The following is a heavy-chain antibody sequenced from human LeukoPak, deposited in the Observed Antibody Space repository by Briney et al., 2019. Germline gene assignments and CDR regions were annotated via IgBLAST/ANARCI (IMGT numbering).Heavy chain of an antibody. J-gene: IGHJ4*02. CDR3: AGQRYSSGWYSIDY. Sequence: GGSLRLSCAASGFTFNTYWMSWVRQAPGKGLEWVANIKQDGSDKYYADSVKGRFTISRDNSKNTVYLQMNSLTVEDTAVYYCAGQRYSSGWYSIDYWGQGTLVTVSS. CDR2: IKQDGSDK. D-gene: IGHD6-19*01. V-gene: IGHV3-7*01. CDR1: GFTFNTYW.